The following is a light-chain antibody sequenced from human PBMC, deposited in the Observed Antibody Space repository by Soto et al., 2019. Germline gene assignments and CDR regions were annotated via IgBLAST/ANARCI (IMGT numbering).Light chain of an antibody. J-gene: IGKJ5*01. CDR3: QQHNDWPT. CDR1: QVIRGK. V-gene: IGKV3-15*01. Sequence: ITQSPSSLSASVGDRVTITCRAGQVIRGKLAWYQQKPGQAPSLLIYGASTRATGIPARFSGSGSGTEFTLTISSLQSEDFAVYYCQQHNDWPTFGQGTRLEIK. CDR2: GAS.